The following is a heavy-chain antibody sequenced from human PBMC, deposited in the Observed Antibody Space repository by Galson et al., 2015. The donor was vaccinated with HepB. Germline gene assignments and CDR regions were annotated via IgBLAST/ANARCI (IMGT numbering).Heavy chain of an antibody. CDR3: ARDKLSGPSHFDY. CDR2: MNQDGRES. V-gene: IGHV3-7*03. D-gene: IGHD3-9*01. J-gene: IGHJ4*02. Sequence: SLRLSCAASGFTFGSYWMSWVRQAPGKGLEWVANMNQDGRESYYVDSVKGRFTISRDNAKNSVYLQMNSLRVEDTAVYYCARDKLSGPSHFDYWGQGTLVTVSS. CDR1: GFTFGSYW.